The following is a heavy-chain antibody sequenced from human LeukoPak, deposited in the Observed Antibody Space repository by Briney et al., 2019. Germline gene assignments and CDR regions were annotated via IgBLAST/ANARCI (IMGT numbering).Heavy chain of an antibody. CDR1: GFIFSTYW. CDR3: TRVGYIDEGIDY. CDR2: MRRDGNEI. Sequence: GGSLRLSCSASGFIFSTYWMSWVRQAPGKGLEWVANMRRDGNEIYYLDSVRGRFTISRDNAKNSLYLQMNSLRAEDTAIYYCTRVGYIDEGIDYWGQGTLVTVSS. J-gene: IGHJ4*02. V-gene: IGHV3-7*04. D-gene: IGHD5-24*01.